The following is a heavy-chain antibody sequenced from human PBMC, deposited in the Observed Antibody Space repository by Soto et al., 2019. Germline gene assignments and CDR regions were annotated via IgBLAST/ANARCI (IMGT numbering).Heavy chain of an antibody. CDR1: GFTFSDYY. CDR3: ARAKPPGNHYYAMDV. CDR2: ISRSSGYT. D-gene: IGHD1-26*01. V-gene: IGHV3-11*06. J-gene: IGHJ6*02. Sequence: GGSLRLSCAASGFTFSDYYMSWVRQAPGKGLEWLSYISRSSGYTDYADSVKGRFTVSRDNAKNSLYLQMNSLRADDTAIYYCARAKPPGNHYYAMDVWGQGTTVTVSS.